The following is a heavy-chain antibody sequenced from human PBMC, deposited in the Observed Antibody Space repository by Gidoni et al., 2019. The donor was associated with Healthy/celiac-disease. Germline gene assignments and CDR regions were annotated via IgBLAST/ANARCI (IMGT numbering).Heavy chain of an antibody. CDR3: ARGFPAWGPRAKRNYYGMDV. Sequence: QVQLVQSGAEVKKPGSSVKVSCKASGGTFSSYAISWVRQAPGQGLEWMGGIIPIFGTANYAQKFQGRVTITADESTSTAYMELSSLRSEDTAVYYCARGFPAWGPRAKRNYYGMDVWGQGTTVTVSS. D-gene: IGHD1-1*01. V-gene: IGHV1-69*01. CDR1: GGTFSSYA. CDR2: IIPIFGTA. J-gene: IGHJ6*02.